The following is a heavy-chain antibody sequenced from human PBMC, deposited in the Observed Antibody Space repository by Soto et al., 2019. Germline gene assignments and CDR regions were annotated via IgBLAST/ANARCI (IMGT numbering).Heavy chain of an antibody. J-gene: IGHJ4*02. D-gene: IGHD1-26*01. V-gene: IGHV3-21*01. Sequence: DVQLVESGGGLVKPGGSLRLSCEASGFTFSISAMNWVRQAPGKGLEWVSSINSRSTAVRYADSVKGRFTISRDKANNSLSLRLNSLAPEDMAVDYCAVSGGSLSYWGQGTLVTVSS. CDR2: INSRSTAV. CDR3: AVSGGSLSY. CDR1: GFTFSISA.